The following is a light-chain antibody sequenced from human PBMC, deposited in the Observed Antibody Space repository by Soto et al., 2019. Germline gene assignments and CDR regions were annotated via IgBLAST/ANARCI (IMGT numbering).Light chain of an antibody. J-gene: IGKJ1*01. CDR2: GAS. V-gene: IGKV1-5*01. CDR3: QQYNSYSWT. Sequence: DIQMTQSPSTLSASVGDRVTITCRASQSISAWLAWYQQKPGKAPKLLIYGASSLESGVPSRFSGTGSGTGFTLTISSLQPDDFATYFCQQYNSYSWTFGQGTKVDIK. CDR1: QSISAW.